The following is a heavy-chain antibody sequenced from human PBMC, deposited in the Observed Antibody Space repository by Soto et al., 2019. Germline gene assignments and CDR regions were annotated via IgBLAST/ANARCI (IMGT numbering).Heavy chain of an antibody. CDR2: IYYSGST. V-gene: IGHV4-59*01. D-gene: IGHD3-22*01. J-gene: IGHJ5*02. CDR3: ARVRTTNYYDSSGYYNWFDP. Sequence: SETLSLTCTVSGGSISSYYWSWIRQPPGKGLEWIGYIYYSGSTNYNPSLKSRVTISVDTSKNQFSQKLSSVTAADTAVYYCARVRTTNYYDSSGYYNWFDPWGQGTLVTVSS. CDR1: GGSISSYY.